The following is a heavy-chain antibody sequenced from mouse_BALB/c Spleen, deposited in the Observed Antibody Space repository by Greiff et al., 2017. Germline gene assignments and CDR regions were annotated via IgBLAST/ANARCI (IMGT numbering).Heavy chain of an antibody. CDR3: ARLPYYYGSSYTSPYYYAMDY. V-gene: IGHV1-7*01. Sequence: VQLQQSGAELAKPGASVKMSCKASGYTFTSYWMHWVKQRPGQGLEWIGYINPSTGYTEYNQKFKDKATLTADKSSRTAYMQLSSLTSEDSAVYYCARLPYYYGSSYTSPYYYAMDYWGQGTSVTVSS. CDR1: GYTFTSYW. D-gene: IGHD1-1*01. J-gene: IGHJ4*01. CDR2: INPSTGYT.